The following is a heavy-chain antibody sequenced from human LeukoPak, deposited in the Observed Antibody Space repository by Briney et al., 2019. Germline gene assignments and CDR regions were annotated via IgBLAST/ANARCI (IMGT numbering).Heavy chain of an antibody. D-gene: IGHD1-26*01. CDR2: IIPIFGTA. Sequence: SVKVSCKASGGTFSSYAISWVRQAPGQGLEWMGGIIPIFGTANYAQKFQGRVTITADESTSTAYMELSSLRSEDTAVYYCASLLRVSYGMDVWGQGTTVTVSS. V-gene: IGHV1-69*13. J-gene: IGHJ6*02. CDR3: ASLLRVSYGMDV. CDR1: GGTFSSYA.